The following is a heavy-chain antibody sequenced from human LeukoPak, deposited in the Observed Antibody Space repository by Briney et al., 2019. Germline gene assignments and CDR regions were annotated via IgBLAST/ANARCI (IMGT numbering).Heavy chain of an antibody. CDR2: ITGTHYTT. CDR1: GFTFSSFA. J-gene: IGHJ5*02. D-gene: IGHD4-17*01. V-gene: IGHV3-23*01. Sequence: GGSLRLSSAASGFTFSSFAMTWVRQAPGKGLEWVSSITGTHYTTYNTDSVKGRFTISRDNSKNTLYPQMNSLRADDTAVYYCTKDPNGDYVGAFDPWGQGTLVTVSS. CDR3: TKDPNGDYVGAFDP.